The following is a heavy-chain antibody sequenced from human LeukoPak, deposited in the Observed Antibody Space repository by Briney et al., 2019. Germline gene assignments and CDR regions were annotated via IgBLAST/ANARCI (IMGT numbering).Heavy chain of an antibody. CDR3: ARLVAATGNFDY. CDR2: IYHSGST. J-gene: IGHJ4*02. D-gene: IGHD6-13*01. CDR1: GGSISSGGYS. Sequence: MASETLSLTCAVSGGSISSGGYSWSWMRQPPGEGLEWIGYIYHSGSTYYNPSLKGRVTISVDRSKNQFSLKLSSVTAADAAVYYCARLVAATGNFDYRGQGTLVTVSS. V-gene: IGHV4-30-2*01.